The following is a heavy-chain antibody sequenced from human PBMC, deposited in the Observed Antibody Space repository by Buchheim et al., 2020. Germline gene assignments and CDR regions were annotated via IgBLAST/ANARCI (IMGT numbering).Heavy chain of an antibody. J-gene: IGHJ4*02. V-gene: IGHV3-7*01. CDR3: ARSYGVASTFDY. Sequence: EVQLVESGGGLVQPGGSLRLSCAASGFRFSSYWMSWVRQAPGKGLEWVANIKHDGSEKYYVESVKGRFTISRDNAKNSLFLQMSRLRVDDTALYYCARSYGVASTFDYWGQGTL. CDR1: GFRFSSYW. D-gene: IGHD5-12*01. CDR2: IKHDGSEK.